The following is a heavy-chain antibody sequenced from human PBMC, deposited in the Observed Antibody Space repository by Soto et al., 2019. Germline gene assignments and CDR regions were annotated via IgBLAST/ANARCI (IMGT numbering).Heavy chain of an antibody. CDR1: GGSISSSSYY. CDR3: VLNGGDESFYAPVFDY. Sequence: PSETLSLTCTVSGGSISSSSYYWGWIRQPPGKGLEWIGSIYYSGSTYYNPSLKSRVTISVDTSKNQFSLKLSSVTAADTAVFYCVLNGGDESFYAPVFDYWGQGTLVTVSS. D-gene: IGHD3-10*01. V-gene: IGHV4-39*01. J-gene: IGHJ4*02. CDR2: IYYSGST.